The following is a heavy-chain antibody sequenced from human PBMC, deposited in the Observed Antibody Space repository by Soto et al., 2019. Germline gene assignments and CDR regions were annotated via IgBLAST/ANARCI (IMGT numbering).Heavy chain of an antibody. CDR2: IGFRGDST. CDR1: GFPFSSYS. Sequence: GGSLRLSCAASGFPFSSYSMSWVRHAPDKGLEWVSAIGFRGDSTYYADSVKGRFTISRDNSKNTLYLQLNSLKAGDTAVYYCARKFSSASFYFDYWGQGTPVTVSS. D-gene: IGHD6-6*01. CDR3: ARKFSSASFYFDY. J-gene: IGHJ4*02. V-gene: IGHV3-23*01.